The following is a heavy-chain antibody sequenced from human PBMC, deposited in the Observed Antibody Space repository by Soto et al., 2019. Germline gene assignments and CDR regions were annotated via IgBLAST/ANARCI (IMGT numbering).Heavy chain of an antibody. CDR3: ARDVSSSWYRGYYYYGVDV. D-gene: IGHD6-13*01. Sequence: PSETLSLTCAVYGGSFSGYYWSWIRQPPGKGLEWIGEINHSGSTNYNPSLKSRVTISVDTSKNQFSLKLSSVTAADTAVYYCARDVSSSWYRGYYYYGVDVWGQGTTVTVSS. CDR1: GGSFSGYY. J-gene: IGHJ6*02. CDR2: INHSGST. V-gene: IGHV4-34*01.